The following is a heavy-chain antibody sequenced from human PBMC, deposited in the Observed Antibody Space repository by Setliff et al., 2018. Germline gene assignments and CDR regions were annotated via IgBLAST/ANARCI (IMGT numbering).Heavy chain of an antibody. D-gene: IGHD6-13*01. V-gene: IGHV3-33*01. J-gene: IGHJ3*02. CDR2: IWYDGSNK. CDR1: GFTFSRHC. Sequence: LRLSCGASGFTFSRHCMHWVRQAPNKGLEWVTFIWYDGSNKHYADSVKGRFTISRDNANNSLYLQMNSLSAEDTAIYYCVRERSGYSSNWYTLDAFDIWGKGTMVTVSS. CDR3: VRERSGYSSNWYTLDAFDI.